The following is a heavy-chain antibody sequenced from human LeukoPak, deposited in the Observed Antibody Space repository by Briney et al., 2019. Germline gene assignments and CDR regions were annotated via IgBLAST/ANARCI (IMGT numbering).Heavy chain of an antibody. CDR1: GGSISGYY. CDR3: ARDGVPVARKAYYYSMDV. Sequence: SETLSLTCTLSGGSISGYYWSWIRLSAGKGLEWIGRISNSGSTNCNPSLKSRVSLSVDTSKNQLSLKLTSVTAADTAIYYCARDGVPVARKAYYYSMDVWGKGATVTVSS. D-gene: IGHD6-19*01. J-gene: IGHJ6*03. V-gene: IGHV4-4*07. CDR2: ISNSGST.